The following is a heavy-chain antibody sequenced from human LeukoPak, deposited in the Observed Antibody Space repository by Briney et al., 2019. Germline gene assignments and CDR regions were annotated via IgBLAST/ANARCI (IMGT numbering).Heavy chain of an antibody. D-gene: IGHD3-10*01. CDR3: ARVGYYGSGSPYAFDI. CDR2: IYSGGST. J-gene: IGHJ3*02. V-gene: IGHV3-53*01. CDR1: GFSVSSNY. Sequence: GGSLRLSCATSGFSVSSNYMNWVRQAPGKGLEWVSLIYSGGSTYYADSVKGRFTISRDNSKNTLYPQMNSLRAEDTAVYFCARVGYYGSGSPYAFDIWGQGTMVTVSS.